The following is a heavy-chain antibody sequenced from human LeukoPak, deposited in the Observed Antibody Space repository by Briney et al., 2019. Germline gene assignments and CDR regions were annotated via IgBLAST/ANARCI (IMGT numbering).Heavy chain of an antibody. Sequence: GASVKVSCKASGYTFTGNYMHWVRQAPGQGLEWMGWINPNSGGTYYEKKFQGRVTMTRDTSISTAYMELSRLTSGDTAVYYCARDFSQSGNYVYYWGQGTLVTVSS. D-gene: IGHD3-3*01. CDR3: ARDFSQSGNYVYY. V-gene: IGHV1-2*02. CDR2: INPNSGGT. J-gene: IGHJ4*02. CDR1: GYTFTGNY.